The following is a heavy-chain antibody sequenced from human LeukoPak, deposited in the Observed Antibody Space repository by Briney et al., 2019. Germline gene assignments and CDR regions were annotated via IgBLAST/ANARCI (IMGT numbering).Heavy chain of an antibody. CDR1: GGSISNYY. Sequence: NPSETLSLTCTVSGGSISNYYWSWIRQPPGEGLEWIGYTYYTGSTNYNPSLKSRVTMSVDTSKNQFSLNLNSVTAADTAEYYCARAPGSAYYPYYYMDVWGKGTTVTVSS. CDR3: ARAPGSAYYPYYYMDV. CDR2: TYYTGST. J-gene: IGHJ6*03. V-gene: IGHV4-59*01. D-gene: IGHD6-19*01.